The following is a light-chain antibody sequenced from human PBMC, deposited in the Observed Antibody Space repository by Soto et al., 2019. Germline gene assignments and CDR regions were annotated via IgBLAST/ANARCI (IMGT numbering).Light chain of an antibody. CDR2: DVS. CDR3: SSYTSSSDYV. V-gene: IGLV2-14*01. Sequence: QSALTQPASVSGSPGQTITISCTGTSSDVCGYNYVSWYQQHPGKAPKLMIYDVSNRPSGVSNRFSGSKSGNTASLTISGLQDEDEADYYCSSYTSSSDYVFGTGTKVTV. J-gene: IGLJ1*01. CDR1: SSDVCGYNY.